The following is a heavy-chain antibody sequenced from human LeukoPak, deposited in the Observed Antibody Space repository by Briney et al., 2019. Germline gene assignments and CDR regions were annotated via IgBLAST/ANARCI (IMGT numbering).Heavy chain of an antibody. Sequence: SETLSLTCTVSGGSISSYYWSWIRQPAGKGLEWIGRIYTSGSTNYNPSLKSRVTMSVDTSKNQFSLKLSSVTAADAAVYYCARAGYSYGTGYYFDYWGQGALVTVSS. J-gene: IGHJ4*02. V-gene: IGHV4-4*07. D-gene: IGHD5-18*01. CDR1: GGSISSYY. CDR2: IYTSGST. CDR3: ARAGYSYGTGYYFDY.